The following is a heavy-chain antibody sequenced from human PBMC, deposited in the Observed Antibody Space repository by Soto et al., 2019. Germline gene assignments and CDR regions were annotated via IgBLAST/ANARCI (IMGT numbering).Heavy chain of an antibody. Sequence: SETLSLTCTVSGGPISSGDYYWSWIRQPPGKGLEWIGYIYYSGSTYYNPSLKSRVTISVDTSKNQFSLKLSYVTAADTAVYYCARDDGSSGWYGNWFDPWGQGTLVTVSS. J-gene: IGHJ5*02. D-gene: IGHD6-19*01. CDR1: GGPISSGDYY. CDR2: IYYSGST. V-gene: IGHV4-30-4*01. CDR3: ARDDGSSGWYGNWFDP.